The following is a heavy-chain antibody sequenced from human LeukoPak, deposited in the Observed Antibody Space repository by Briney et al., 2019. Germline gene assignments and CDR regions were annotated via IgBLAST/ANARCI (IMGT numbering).Heavy chain of an antibody. CDR2: FSYSGGT. J-gene: IGHJ4*02. V-gene: IGHV4-59*01. CDR1: GGSISSYY. D-gene: IGHD1-26*01. Sequence: SETLSLTCTVSGGSISSYYWSWIRQPPGKGLEWVGYFSYSGGTSYNPSLKSRVTISVGTSKNQFSLRLSSVAAADTAVYYCARNRIVGANYYFDYWGQGTLVTVSS. CDR3: ARNRIVGANYYFDY.